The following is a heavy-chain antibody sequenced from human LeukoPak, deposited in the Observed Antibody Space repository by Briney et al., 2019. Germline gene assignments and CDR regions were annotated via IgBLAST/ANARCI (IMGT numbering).Heavy chain of an antibody. CDR2: INHSGST. J-gene: IGHJ4*02. D-gene: IGHD6-13*01. V-gene: IGHV4-34*01. Sequence: PSETLSLTCAVYGGSFSGYYWGWIRQPPGKGLEWIGEINHSGSTNYNPSLKSRVTISVDTSKNQFSLKLSSVTAADTAVYYCARSSSLPKVFDYWGQGPLVPVSS. CDR3: ARSSSLPKVFDY. CDR1: GGSFSGYY.